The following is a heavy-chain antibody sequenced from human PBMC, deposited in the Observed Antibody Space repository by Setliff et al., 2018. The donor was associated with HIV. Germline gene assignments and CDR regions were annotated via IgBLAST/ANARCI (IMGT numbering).Heavy chain of an antibody. CDR2: MYYSGNT. CDR3: ARDQSDWFY. D-gene: IGHD3-3*01. Sequence: PSETLSLTCTVSGVSISNYYWSWIRQPPGKGLEWIGYMYYSGNTNYNPSLKSRVTISVGTSKSQFSLKLNSVTAADTAVYYCARDQSDWFYWGQGTLVTVSS. CDR1: GVSISNYY. V-gene: IGHV4-59*01. J-gene: IGHJ4*02.